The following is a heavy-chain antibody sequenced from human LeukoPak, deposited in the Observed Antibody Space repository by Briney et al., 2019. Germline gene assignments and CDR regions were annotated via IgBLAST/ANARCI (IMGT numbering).Heavy chain of an antibody. CDR2: IYHSGST. CDR3: ASPRGYYDSSGYLSNWFDP. Sequence: SETLSLTCAVSGYSISSGYYWGWIRQPPGKGLEWIGSIYHSGSTYYNPSLKSRVTISVDTSKNQFSVKLSSVTAADTAVYYCASPRGYYDSSGYLSNWFDPWGQGTLVTVSS. J-gene: IGHJ5*02. D-gene: IGHD3-22*01. CDR1: GYSISSGYY. V-gene: IGHV4-38-2*01.